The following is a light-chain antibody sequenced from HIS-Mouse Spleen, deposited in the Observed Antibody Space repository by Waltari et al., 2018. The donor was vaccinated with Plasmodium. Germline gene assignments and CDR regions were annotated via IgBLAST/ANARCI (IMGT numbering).Light chain of an antibody. CDR3: QQYSSWSFT. J-gene: IGKJ3*01. CDR1: QSVSSN. CDR2: GAS. V-gene: IGKV3-15*01. Sequence: EIVMTQSPATLSVSPGERATLSCRASQSVSSNLAWYQQKPGQAPRLLIYGASTRATGIPARFSGSGSGTEFTLTISSLQSEDFAVYYCQQYSSWSFTFGPGTKVDIK.